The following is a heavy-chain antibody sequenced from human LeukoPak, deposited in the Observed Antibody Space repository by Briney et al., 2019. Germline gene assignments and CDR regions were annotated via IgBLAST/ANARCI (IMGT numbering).Heavy chain of an antibody. D-gene: IGHD2-15*01. CDR2: ISSSGSTI. CDR1: GFTFSDYY. J-gene: IGHJ4*02. CDR3: TRDPQKYTQYCSGGSCYFDY. V-gene: IGHV3-11*04. Sequence: GSLRLSCAASGFTFSDYYMSWIRQAPGKGLEWVSYISSSGSTIYYADSVKGRFTISRDNAKNSLYLQMNSLRAEDTAVYYCTRDPQKYTQYCSGGSCYFDYWGQGTLVTVSS.